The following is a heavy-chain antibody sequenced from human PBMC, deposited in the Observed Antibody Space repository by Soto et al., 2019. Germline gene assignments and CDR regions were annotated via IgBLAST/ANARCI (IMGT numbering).Heavy chain of an antibody. D-gene: IGHD6-13*01. J-gene: IGHJ6*03. CDR3: AKLSGYQPYYYYMDV. CDR1: GFTFSSYA. V-gene: IGHV3-23*01. Sequence: GGSLRLSCAASGFTFSSYAMSWVRQAPGKGLEWVSAISGSGGSTYYADSVKGRFTISRDNSKNTLYLQMNSLRAEDTAVYYCAKLSGYQPYYYYMDVWGKGTTVTVSS. CDR2: ISGSGGST.